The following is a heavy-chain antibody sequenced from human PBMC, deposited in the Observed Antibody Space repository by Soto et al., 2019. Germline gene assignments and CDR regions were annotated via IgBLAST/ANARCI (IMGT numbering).Heavy chain of an antibody. J-gene: IGHJ6*02. CDR3: ARVVAGYNYGMDV. D-gene: IGHD6-25*01. CDR1: GGSISSSNW. V-gene: IGHV4-4*02. CDR2: IYHSGST. Sequence: QVQLQESGPGLVKPSGTLSLTCAVSGGSISSSNWWSWVRQPPGKGLEWIGEIYHSGSTNYNPSLKSRVTISVDKSQNQCSLKLSSVTAADTAVYYCARVVAGYNYGMDVWCQGTTVTVSS.